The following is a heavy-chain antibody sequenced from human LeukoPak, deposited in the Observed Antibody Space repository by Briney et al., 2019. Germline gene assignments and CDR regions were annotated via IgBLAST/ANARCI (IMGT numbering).Heavy chain of an antibody. V-gene: IGHV4-59*12. CDR2: IYYSGST. CDR3: ARSPIRIPIPSSGWYSREEVGTMTSRPGFDY. CDR1: GDSISSYY. J-gene: IGHJ4*02. Sequence: SETLSLTCTVSGDSISSYYWSWIRQSPGKGLEWIGYIYYSGSTNYNPSFKSRVTISVDTSKNQFSLKLISVTAADTAVYYCARSPIRIPIPSSGWYSREEVGTMTSRPGFDYWGQGTLVTVSS. D-gene: IGHD6-19*01.